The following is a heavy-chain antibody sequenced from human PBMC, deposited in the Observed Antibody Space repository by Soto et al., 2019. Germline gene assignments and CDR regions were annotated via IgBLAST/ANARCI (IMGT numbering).Heavy chain of an antibody. CDR1: GFTSSSYA. CDR2: ISYDGSNK. J-gene: IGHJ6*02. CDR3: ARDTRMQLWSQTNYYYYGMDV. Sequence: PGGSLRLSCAASGFTSSSYAMHWVRQAPGKGLEWVAVISYDGSNKYYADSVKGRFTISRDNSKNTLYLQMNSLRAEDTAVYYCARDTRMQLWSQTNYYYYGMDVWGQGTTVTVSS. D-gene: IGHD5-18*01. V-gene: IGHV3-30-3*01.